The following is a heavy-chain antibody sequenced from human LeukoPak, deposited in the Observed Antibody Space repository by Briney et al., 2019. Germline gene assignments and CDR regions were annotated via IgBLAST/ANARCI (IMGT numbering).Heavy chain of an antibody. CDR1: GVSVNSRTFF. CDR3: VRGAMVSKPGDF. J-gene: IGHJ4*02. D-gene: IGHD2-8*01. CDR2: VYSTGNV. V-gene: IGHV4-39*02. Sequence: SETLSLTCSVSGVSVNSRTFFWYWVRQPPGKGLEWIGSVYSTGNVYQSPSLQSRAAISVDASNNSFSLTLQSVTAADTAVYFCVRGAMVSKPGDFWGPGTLVIVSS.